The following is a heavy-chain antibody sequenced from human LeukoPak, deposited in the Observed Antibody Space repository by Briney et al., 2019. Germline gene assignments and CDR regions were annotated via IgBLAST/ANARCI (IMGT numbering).Heavy chain of an antibody. CDR2: ISGSGGTT. D-gene: IGHD3-22*01. CDR3: AKRGVVIRVILVGFHKEAYYFDS. CDR1: GITLSNYG. J-gene: IGHJ4*02. V-gene: IGHV3-23*01. Sequence: GGPLRLSCAVSGITLSNYGMSWVRQAPGKGLEWVAGISGSGGTTKYADSVKGRFTISRDSPKNTLYLQMNSLRAEDTAVYFCAKRGVVIRVILVGFHKEAYYFDSWGQGALVTVSS.